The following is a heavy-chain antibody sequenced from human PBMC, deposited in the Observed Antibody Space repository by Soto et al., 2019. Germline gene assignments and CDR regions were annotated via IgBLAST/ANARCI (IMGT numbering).Heavy chain of an antibody. J-gene: IGHJ4*02. Sequence: VQLVESGGGVVQPGRSLRLSCAASGFTFSDYAMHWVRQAPGKGLEWVAVVSHDGRNTHYADSVKGRFTISRDSSKNTVSLEMPSVRDEDTAVYSCAKAGRQWLVTYDFNYWGQGALVTVSS. CDR2: VSHDGRNT. V-gene: IGHV3-30*18. D-gene: IGHD6-19*01. CDR3: AKAGRQWLVTYDFNY. CDR1: GFTFSDYA.